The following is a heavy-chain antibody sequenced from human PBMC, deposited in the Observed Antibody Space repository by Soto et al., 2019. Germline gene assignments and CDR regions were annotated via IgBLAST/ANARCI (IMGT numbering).Heavy chain of an antibody. CDR1: GYTFTSYG. CDR2: ISAYNGNT. J-gene: IGHJ6*02. Sequence: QVQLVQSGAEVKKPGASVKVSCKASGYTFTSYGISWVRQAPGQGLEWMGWISAYNGNTNYAQKLQGRVTMTTDTSTGTAYMGLGSLRSDDTAVYYCAGWGGGAHYDFWSGYYRRYYYYGMDVWGRGTTVTVSS. V-gene: IGHV1-18*01. CDR3: AGWGGGAHYDFWSGYYRRYYYYGMDV. D-gene: IGHD3-3*01.